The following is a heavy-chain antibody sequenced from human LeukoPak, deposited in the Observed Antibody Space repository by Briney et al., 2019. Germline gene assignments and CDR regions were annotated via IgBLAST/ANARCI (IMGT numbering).Heavy chain of an antibody. CDR2: IYYSGST. J-gene: IGHJ4*02. CDR1: GGSISSYY. V-gene: IGHV4-59*01. Sequence: SETLSLTCTVSGGSISSYYWSWIRQPPGKGLEWIAYIYYSGSTNYNPSLKSRVTISVDTSKHQFSLKLSSVTAADTAVYYCARALAVAGIGTPKYYFDYWGQGTLVTVSS. D-gene: IGHD6-19*01. CDR3: ARALAVAGIGTPKYYFDY.